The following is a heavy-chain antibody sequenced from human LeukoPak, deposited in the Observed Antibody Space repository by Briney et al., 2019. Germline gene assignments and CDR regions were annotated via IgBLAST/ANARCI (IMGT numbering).Heavy chain of an antibody. J-gene: IGHJ2*01. CDR1: GFTFSSYD. D-gene: IGHD6-13*01. CDR3: ARATYSSTWYSRYFDL. Sequence: GGSLRLSCAASGFTFSSYDMHWVRQATGKGLEWVSGIGTAGDIYYPGSVKGRFTISRENAKKSLYLQMNSLRAGDTAVYYCARATYSSTWYSRYFDLWGCGTLVTVSS. V-gene: IGHV3-13*01. CDR2: IGTAGDI.